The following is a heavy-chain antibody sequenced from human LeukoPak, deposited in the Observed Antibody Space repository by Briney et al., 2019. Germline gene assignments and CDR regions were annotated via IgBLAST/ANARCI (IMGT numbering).Heavy chain of an antibody. V-gene: IGHV3-23*01. CDR2: ISGSGGST. Sequence: GGSLRLSCAASGFTFSSCGMSWVRQAPAKGLGWVWTISGSGGSTDYADSVQGRFTISRDTSKNTLYLQTNSLRAEDTAVYYCARGGKIAVAGTRSPKYFQHWGQGTLVTVSS. D-gene: IGHD6-19*01. CDR1: GFTFSSCG. CDR3: ARGGKIAVAGTRSPKYFQH. J-gene: IGHJ1*01.